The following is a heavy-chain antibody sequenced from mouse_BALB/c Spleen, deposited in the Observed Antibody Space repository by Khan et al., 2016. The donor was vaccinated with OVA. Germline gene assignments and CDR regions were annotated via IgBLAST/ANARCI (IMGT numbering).Heavy chain of an antibody. CDR1: GFSLSTSGMG. CDR2: IYWDDEK. V-gene: IGHV8-12*01. J-gene: IGHJ3*01. D-gene: IGHD2-12*01. Sequence: QVPLKESGPGILQSSQTLSLTCSFSGFSLSTSGMGVSWIRQPSGKGLEGLAHIYWDDEKCYNPSLKSRLTTSKDTSRNQVFLRITTVDTADTATDYCVRSIHADDPWFAYWGQGTLVTVSS. CDR3: VRSIHADDPWFAY.